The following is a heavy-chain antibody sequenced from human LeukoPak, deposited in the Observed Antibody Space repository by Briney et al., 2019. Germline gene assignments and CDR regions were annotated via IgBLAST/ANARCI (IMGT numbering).Heavy chain of an antibody. Sequence: GGSLRLSCAASGFTFSSYAMSWVRQAPGKGLEWVSAISGSGGSTYYADSVKGRFTISRDNSKNTLYLQMNSLRAEDTAVYYCAKDIKYCSGGSCSSWFDYWGQGTLVTVSS. V-gene: IGHV3-23*01. D-gene: IGHD2-15*01. J-gene: IGHJ4*02. CDR2: ISGSGGST. CDR3: AKDIKYCSGGSCSSWFDY. CDR1: GFTFSSYA.